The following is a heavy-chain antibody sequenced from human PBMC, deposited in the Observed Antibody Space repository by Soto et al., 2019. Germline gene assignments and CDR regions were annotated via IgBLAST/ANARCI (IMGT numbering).Heavy chain of an antibody. J-gene: IGHJ4*02. CDR3: ARGISVYSSGYYYFDY. CDR2: MNPNSGNT. CDR1: GYTFTSYD. V-gene: IGHV1-8*01. Sequence: QVQLVQSGAEVKKPGASVKVSRKASGYTFTSYDINWVRQATGQGLEWMGWMNPNSGNTGYAQKFQGRVTMTRNTSISTAYMELSSLRSEDTAVYYCARGISVYSSGYYYFDYWGQGTLVTVSS. D-gene: IGHD3-22*01.